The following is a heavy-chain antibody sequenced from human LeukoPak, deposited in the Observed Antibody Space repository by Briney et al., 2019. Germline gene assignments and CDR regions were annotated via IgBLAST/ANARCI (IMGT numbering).Heavy chain of an antibody. Sequence: ASVKVSCKASGYTFTSHDINWVRQATGQGLEWMGWMNPKSGNTGYAQKFQGRIIMTRNISINTAYMEMSSLRSEDTAVHYCARGTPTYLYYYGLGSYRGVDVWGQGTTVTVSS. CDR1: GYTFTSHD. V-gene: IGHV1-8*01. CDR3: ARGTPTYLYYYGLGSYRGVDV. J-gene: IGHJ6*02. D-gene: IGHD3-10*01. CDR2: MNPKSGNT.